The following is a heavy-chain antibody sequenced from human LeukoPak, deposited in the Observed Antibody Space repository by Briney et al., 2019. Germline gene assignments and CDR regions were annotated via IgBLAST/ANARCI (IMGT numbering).Heavy chain of an antibody. CDR1: GGTFSSYA. Sequence: ASVKVSCKASGGTFSSYAISWVRQAPGQGLEWMGGIIPIFGTANYAQKFQGRVTITADESTSTAYMELSRLRSDDTAVYYCATVAVIRGVTYFDYWGQGTLVTVSS. J-gene: IGHJ4*02. D-gene: IGHD3-10*01. CDR3: ATVAVIRGVTYFDY. V-gene: IGHV1-69*13. CDR2: IIPIFGTA.